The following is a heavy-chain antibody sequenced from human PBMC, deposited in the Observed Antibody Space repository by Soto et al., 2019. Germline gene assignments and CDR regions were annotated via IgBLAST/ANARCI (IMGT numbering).Heavy chain of an antibody. Sequence: QVQLVESGGGVVQPGRSLRLSCAASGFTFSSYGMHWVRQAPGKGLEWVAVIWYDGSNKYYADSVKGRFTISRDNSKNTLYLQMNGLRAEDTAVYYCARGGNQLLSYYYYSYGMDVWGQGTTVTVSS. CDR3: ARGGNQLLSYYYYSYGMDV. J-gene: IGHJ6*02. CDR1: GFTFSSYG. CDR2: IWYDGSNK. D-gene: IGHD2-2*01. V-gene: IGHV3-33*01.